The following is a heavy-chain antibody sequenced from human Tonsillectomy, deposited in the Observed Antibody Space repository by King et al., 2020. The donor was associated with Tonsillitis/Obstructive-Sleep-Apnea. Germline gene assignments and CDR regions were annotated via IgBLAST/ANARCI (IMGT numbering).Heavy chain of an antibody. V-gene: IGHV4-39*01. CDR2: IYYTGST. J-gene: IGHJ5*02. Sequence: QLQESGPGLVKPSETLSLTCTVSGGSISGTNYYWGWIRQPPGKGLEWIGSIYYTGSTYYNPSLESRVTIFVDTSKNQFSLKLSSVAAADTAVYYCARHGGSGWSGAWFDPCGQGTLVTVSS. CDR1: GGSISGTNYY. D-gene: IGHD6-19*01. CDR3: ARHGGSGWSGAWFDP.